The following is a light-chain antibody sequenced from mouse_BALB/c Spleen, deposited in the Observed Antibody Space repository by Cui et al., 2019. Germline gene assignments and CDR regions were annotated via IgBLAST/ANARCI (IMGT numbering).Light chain of an antibody. CDR2: NAK. Sequence: DIQLTQSSASLSASVGETVTITCRASENIYSYLAWYQQKQGKSPQLLVYNAKTLAEGVPSRFSGSGSGTQFSLKINSLQPEDFGSYYCQHHYGIPLTFGAGTKLELK. V-gene: IGKV12-44*01. CDR1: ENIYSY. J-gene: IGKJ5*01. CDR3: QHHYGIPLT.